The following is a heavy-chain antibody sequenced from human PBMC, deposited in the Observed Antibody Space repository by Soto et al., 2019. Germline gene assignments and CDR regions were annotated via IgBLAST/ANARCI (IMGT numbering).Heavy chain of an antibody. CDR1: GGSFSGYY. D-gene: IGHD6-19*01. CDR3: ARGSGYSSGWYYFDY. V-gene: IGHV4-34*01. CDR2: INHSGST. Sequence: SETLSLTCAVYGGSFSGYYWSWIRQPPGKGLEWIGEINHSGSTNYNPSLKSRVTMSVDTSKNQLSLKLSSVTAADTAVYYCARGSGYSSGWYYFDYWGQGTLVTVSS. J-gene: IGHJ4*02.